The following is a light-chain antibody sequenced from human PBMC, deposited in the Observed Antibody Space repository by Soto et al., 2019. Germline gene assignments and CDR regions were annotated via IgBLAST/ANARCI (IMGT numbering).Light chain of an antibody. V-gene: IGLV2-23*02. CDR1: SSDIGTYNL. CDR3: SSYAGSSTLYV. CDR2: EVN. Sequence: QSALTQPASVSGSPGQSITISCTGTSSDIGTYNLVSWYQQHPRKAPKLMIYEVNKRPSGVSDRFSGSKSGNTASLTISGLQAEDEADYYCSSYAGSSTLYVFGTGTKLTVL. J-gene: IGLJ1*01.